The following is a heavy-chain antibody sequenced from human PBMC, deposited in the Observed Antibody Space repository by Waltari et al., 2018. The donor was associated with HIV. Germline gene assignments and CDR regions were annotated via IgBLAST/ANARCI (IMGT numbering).Heavy chain of an antibody. CDR2: INPSGGST. Sequence: QVQLVQSGAEVKKPGASVKVSCKASGYTFTSYYMHWVRQAPGQGLEWMGIINPSGGSTSYAQKFQGRVTMTRDTSTSTVYMELSSLRSEDTAVYYCARARGTEPPTYYYDSMVGDYWGQGTLVTVSS. CDR1: GYTFTSYY. J-gene: IGHJ4*02. D-gene: IGHD3-22*01. V-gene: IGHV1-46*01. CDR3: ARARGTEPPTYYYDSMVGDY.